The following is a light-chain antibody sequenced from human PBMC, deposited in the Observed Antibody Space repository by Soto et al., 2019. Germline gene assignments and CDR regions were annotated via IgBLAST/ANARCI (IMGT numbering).Light chain of an antibody. V-gene: IGLV2-23*01. Sequence: QSVLTQPASVSGSPGQSITISCTGTSSDVGSYNLVSWYQQHPGKAPKVMIYEGSKRPSGVSNRFSGSKSGNTASLTISGLQAEDEADYYCCSYARSSTHVVFVGGTKLTVL. CDR3: CSYARSSTHVV. CDR2: EGS. J-gene: IGLJ2*01. CDR1: SSDVGSYNL.